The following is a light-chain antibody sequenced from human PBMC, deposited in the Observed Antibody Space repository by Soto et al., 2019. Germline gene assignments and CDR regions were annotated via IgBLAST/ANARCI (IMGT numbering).Light chain of an antibody. CDR2: GNS. V-gene: IGLV1-40*01. J-gene: IGLJ1*01. CDR1: SSNIGAGYD. CDR3: QSYDSSLSGYV. Sequence: VRKQPLSGNGVQGQRVRITCTRSSSNIGAGYDVHWYQQLPGTAPKLLIYGNSNRPSGVPDRFSGSKSGTSASLAITGLQAEDEADYYCQSYDSSLSGYVFGTGTKVTL.